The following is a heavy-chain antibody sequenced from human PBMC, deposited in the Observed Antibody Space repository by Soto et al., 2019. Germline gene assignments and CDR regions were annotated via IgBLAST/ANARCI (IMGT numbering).Heavy chain of an antibody. V-gene: IGHV3-30*18. CDR3: AKELEAGRWPPAFFYHDY. J-gene: IGHJ4*02. CDR2: ISYDGSNK. CDR1: GFTFSSYG. D-gene: IGHD1-1*01. Sequence: GGSLRLSCAASGFTFSSYGMHWVRQAPGKGLEWVAVISYDGSNKYYADSVKGRFTISRDNSKNTLYLQMNSLRAEDTAVYYCAKELEAGRWPPAFFYHDYWGQGTLVTVSS.